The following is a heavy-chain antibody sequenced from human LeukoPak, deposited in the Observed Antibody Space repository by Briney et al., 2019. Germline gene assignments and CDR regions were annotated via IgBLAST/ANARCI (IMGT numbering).Heavy chain of an antibody. J-gene: IGHJ4*02. CDR3: AKDRGGSSWPIDY. D-gene: IGHD6-13*01. Sequence: HAGGSLRLSCAASGFTFSSYDLNWVRQAPGKGLEWVSYIVGNGITIYYADSVKGRFTISRDNSKNTLYLQMNSLRAEDTAVYYCAKDRGGSSWPIDYWGQGTLVTVSS. CDR1: GFTFSSYD. CDR2: IVGNGITI. V-gene: IGHV3-48*03.